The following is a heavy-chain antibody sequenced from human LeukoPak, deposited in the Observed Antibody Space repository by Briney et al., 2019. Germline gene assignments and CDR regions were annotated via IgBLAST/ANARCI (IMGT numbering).Heavy chain of an antibody. CDR2: INPSGGST. CDR1: GYTFTSYY. J-gene: IGHJ5*02. V-gene: IGHV1-46*01. D-gene: IGHD5-18*01. Sequence: ASVKVSCKASGYTFTSYYMHWVRQAPGQGLEWMGIINPSGGSTSYAQKFQGRVTMTRDTSTSTVYMELSSLRSDDTTMYYCVRERQNTQAMAMGASWFDPWGQGTLVTVSS. CDR3: VRERQNTQAMAMGASWFDP.